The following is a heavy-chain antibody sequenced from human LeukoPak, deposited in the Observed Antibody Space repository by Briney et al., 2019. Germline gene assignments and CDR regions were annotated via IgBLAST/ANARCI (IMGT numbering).Heavy chain of an antibody. D-gene: IGHD3-10*01. CDR2: INPSGDTT. CDR1: GYTFTIYF. J-gene: IGHJ4*02. CDR3: ARDKRGSLVH. Sequence: ASVKVSCKASGYTFTIYFIHWVRQAPGRGLEWMGVINPSGDTTTYAQGFEGRLTMTRDTSTSTVYMDLNSLTFDDTAVYYCARDKRGSLVHWGQGTLVAVSS. V-gene: IGHV1-46*01.